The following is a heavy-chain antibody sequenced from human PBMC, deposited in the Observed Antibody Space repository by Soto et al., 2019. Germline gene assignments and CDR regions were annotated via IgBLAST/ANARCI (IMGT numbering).Heavy chain of an antibody. CDR2: IYYTGST. Sequence: QLQLQESGPGLVKPSETLSLTCTVSGGSISSSSYYWGWIRQPPGKGLEWIGNIYYTGSTYYNPSLKSRVTISVDTSKNQFSLRLSSVTAADTAVFYCARQKLSVYDNSGSSTWGQGTLVTVSS. CDR1: GGSISSSSYY. CDR3: ARQKLSVYDNSGSST. D-gene: IGHD3-22*01. V-gene: IGHV4-39*01. J-gene: IGHJ5*02.